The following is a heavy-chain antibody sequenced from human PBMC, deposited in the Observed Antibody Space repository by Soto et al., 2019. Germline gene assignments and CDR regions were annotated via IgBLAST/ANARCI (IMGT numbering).Heavy chain of an antibody. D-gene: IGHD1-1*01. Sequence: SETLSLTCAISGDIVSSTSAAWAWTRQSPSSGLEWLGRTRYTSKWSYEYALSVKGRITISPDTSKNHFSLQLDSVTPEDTAVYYCVRVDWNDAGSWGQGTLVTVSS. CDR1: GDIVSSTSAA. CDR2: TRYTSKWSY. CDR3: VRVDWNDAGS. J-gene: IGHJ5*02. V-gene: IGHV6-1*01.